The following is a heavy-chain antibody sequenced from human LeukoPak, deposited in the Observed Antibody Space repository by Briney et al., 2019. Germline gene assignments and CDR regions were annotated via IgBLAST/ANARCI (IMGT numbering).Heavy chain of an antibody. D-gene: IGHD1-1*01. J-gene: IGHJ6*02. V-gene: IGHV3-64D*06. CDR3: VNEVGTYYYGMDV. CDR1: GFTFSSYA. Sequence: GGSLRLSCSASGFTFSSYAMHWVRQAPGKGLEYVSAISSSGGSTYYADSVKGRFTISRDNSKNTLYLQMSSLRAEDTAVYYCVNEVGTYYYGMDVWGQGTTVTVSS. CDR2: ISSSGGST.